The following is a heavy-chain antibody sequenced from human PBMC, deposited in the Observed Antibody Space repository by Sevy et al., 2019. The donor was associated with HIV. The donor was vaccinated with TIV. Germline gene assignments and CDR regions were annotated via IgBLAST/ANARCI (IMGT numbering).Heavy chain of an antibody. J-gene: IGHJ4*02. V-gene: IGHV3-48*03. D-gene: IGHD3-10*01. Sequence: GGSLRLSCAASGFTFSSYEMNWVRQAPGKGLEWVSYISSSGSTIYYADSVKGRFTISRDNAKNSLYLQMNSLRAEDTAVYYCARAGGYYGSWSYIDYWGQGTLVTVSS. CDR3: ARAGGYYGSWSYIDY. CDR2: ISSSGSTI. CDR1: GFTFSSYE.